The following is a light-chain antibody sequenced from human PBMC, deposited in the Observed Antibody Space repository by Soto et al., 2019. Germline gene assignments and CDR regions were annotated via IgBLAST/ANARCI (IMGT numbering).Light chain of an antibody. J-gene: IGKJ4*01. CDR3: QQSYIIFT. CDR1: QSITSY. CDR2: ATS. Sequence: DMQLTQSPSSLSASVGDRVTITCRTSQSITSYMNWYQQKTGKAHKLLIYATSSLQNGVSSRFSGSGSGTAFTLTISNLQPEDFATYYCQQSYIIFTFGGGTQVELK. V-gene: IGKV1-39*01.